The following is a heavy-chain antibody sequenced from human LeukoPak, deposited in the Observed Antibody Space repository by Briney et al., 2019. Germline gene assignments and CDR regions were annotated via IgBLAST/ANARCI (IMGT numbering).Heavy chain of an antibody. D-gene: IGHD3-22*01. J-gene: IGHJ5*02. CDR2: IRYDGSNK. V-gene: IGHV3-30*02. Sequence: GGSLRLSCAASGFTFSSYDMSWVRQAPGKGLEWVAFIRYDGSNKYYADSVKGRFTISRDNSKNTLYLQMNSLRAEDTAVYYCACHYYDSSGYPNWFDPWGQGTLVTVSS. CDR3: ACHYYDSSGYPNWFDP. CDR1: GFTFSSYD.